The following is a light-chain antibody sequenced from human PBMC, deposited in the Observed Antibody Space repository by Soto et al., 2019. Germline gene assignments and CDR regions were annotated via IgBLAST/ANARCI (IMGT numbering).Light chain of an antibody. J-gene: IGKJ1*01. CDR3: QQSYSTPRT. V-gene: IGKV1-39*01. Sequence: DIQMTQSPSSLSASVGDRVTITCRASQTINSYLNWYQHKPGKAPKLLIYAASSLQGGVPSRFSGSGSGTDFTLNISTLQPEDFATYYCQQSYSTPRTFGQGTKVEVK. CDR2: AAS. CDR1: QTINSY.